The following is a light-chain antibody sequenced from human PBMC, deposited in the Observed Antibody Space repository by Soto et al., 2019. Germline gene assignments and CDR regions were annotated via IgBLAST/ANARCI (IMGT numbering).Light chain of an antibody. CDR1: QNLSTN. Sequence: EIVMTQSPATLSVSPGERVTLSCRASQNLSTNLAWYQQRPGQAPRLLIYAASTRATGIPARFSGSGSGTEFALTISSPQSEDFAVYYCQQYNYWLVYTFGQGTKLEIK. CDR3: QQYNYWLVYT. J-gene: IGKJ2*01. V-gene: IGKV3-15*01. CDR2: AAS.